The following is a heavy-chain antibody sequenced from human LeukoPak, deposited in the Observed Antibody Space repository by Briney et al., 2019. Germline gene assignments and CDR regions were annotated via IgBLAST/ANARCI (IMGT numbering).Heavy chain of an antibody. CDR2: IFHSGSN. J-gene: IGHJ4*01. D-gene: IGHD4-23*01. CDR1: GYSISSDYY. CDR3: ARVAGGNSDYFDY. Sequence: SSETLSLTCAVSGYSISSDYYWGWIRQPPGKGLEWIGSIFHSGSNHYNPSLKSRVTISLDASKNQFSLKLSSVTAAHTAVYYCARVAGGNSDYFDYCGHGTLVTVSS. V-gene: IGHV4-38-2*01.